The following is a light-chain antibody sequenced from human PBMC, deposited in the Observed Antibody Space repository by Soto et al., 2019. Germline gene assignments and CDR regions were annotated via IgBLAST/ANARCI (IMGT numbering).Light chain of an antibody. CDR1: RSIGTY. CDR2: RAS. J-gene: IGKJ5*01. Sequence: DIQMTQSPVSLSASVGARVTITCRASRSIGTYVNWYQQKPGEVPKVMSYRASSLQRGVPSRVSGSASGTDFTLSISNLKPEDFETYYCQQSFRPHITFGQGTRLEIK. V-gene: IGKV1-39*01. CDR3: QQSFRPHIT.